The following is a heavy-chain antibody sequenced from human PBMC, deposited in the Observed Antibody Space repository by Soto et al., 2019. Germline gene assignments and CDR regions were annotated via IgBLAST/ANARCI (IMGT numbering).Heavy chain of an antibody. CDR1: GFTFSYYP. J-gene: IGHJ4*02. V-gene: IGHV3-21*01. D-gene: IGHD2-2*01. Sequence: GGSLRLSCAASGFTFSYYPLHWVRRAPGKGLEWVSSISGIKNYIRYADSVRGRFTISRDNSMNTLYLQMNSLRTEDTAVYYCAKSPNFYCSSYHCYKYYFDYWGQGTLVTVSS. CDR2: ISGIKNYI. CDR3: AKSPNFYCSSYHCYKYYFDY.